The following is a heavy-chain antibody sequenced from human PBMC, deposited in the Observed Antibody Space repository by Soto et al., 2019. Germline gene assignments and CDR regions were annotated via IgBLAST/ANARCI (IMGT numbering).Heavy chain of an antibody. CDR3: ARDGMATVDHYFYGMDV. CDR2: ISANDGET. J-gene: IGHJ6*02. V-gene: IGHV1-18*01. D-gene: IGHD4-4*01. CDR1: GYFFTSDA. Sequence: QIHLVQSGGEVKKTGASVRVSCKASGYFFTSDAIGWVRQAPGQGLEWMGWISANDGETYYAPKLQDRLTMTTDTSTSTAYMELRSLRSDDTAVYYCARDGMATVDHYFYGMDVWGQGTTVIVSS.